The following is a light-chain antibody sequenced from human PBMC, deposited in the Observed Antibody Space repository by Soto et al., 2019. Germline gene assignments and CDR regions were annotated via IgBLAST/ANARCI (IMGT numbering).Light chain of an antibody. CDR3: RSYTSSITLYV. CDR2: DVS. Sequence: QSALTQPASVSGSPGQSITISCTGTSSDVGGYNYVSWYQQHPGKAPKLMIYDVSNRPSGVSNRFSGSKSGNTASLTISGLQAEDEADYDCRSYTSSITLYVFGTGTKLTVL. V-gene: IGLV2-14*01. CDR1: SSDVGGYNY. J-gene: IGLJ1*01.